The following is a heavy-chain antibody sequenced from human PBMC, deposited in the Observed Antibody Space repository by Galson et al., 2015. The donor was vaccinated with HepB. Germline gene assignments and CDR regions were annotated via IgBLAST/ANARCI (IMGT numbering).Heavy chain of an antibody. CDR1: GFTVSSNY. CDR3: ATSYVLRYFDWLNGPLDY. D-gene: IGHD3-9*01. J-gene: IGHJ3*01. V-gene: IGHV3-66*02. Sequence: LRLSCAASGFTVSSNYMSWVRQAPGKGLEWVSVIYSGGSTYYADSVKGRFTISRDNSKNTLYLQMNSLRAEDTAVYYCATSYVLRYFDWLNGPLDYWGQGTMVTVSS. CDR2: IYSGGST.